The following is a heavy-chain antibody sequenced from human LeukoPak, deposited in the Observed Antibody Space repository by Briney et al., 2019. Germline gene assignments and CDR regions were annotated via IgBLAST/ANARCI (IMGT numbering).Heavy chain of an antibody. Sequence: GGALRLSCGASGFTFSDYYRSWIRQAPDKGLEWFSYISSRGKTVHYADAVKGRFTTSRYNAEMSLYLQMDSLSAEDTAIYFCARGRDGYKYWGPGTRVTVSS. CDR2: ISSRGKTV. CDR1: GFTFSDYY. CDR3: ARGRDGYKY. J-gene: IGHJ4*02. D-gene: IGHD5-24*01. V-gene: IGHV3-11*01.